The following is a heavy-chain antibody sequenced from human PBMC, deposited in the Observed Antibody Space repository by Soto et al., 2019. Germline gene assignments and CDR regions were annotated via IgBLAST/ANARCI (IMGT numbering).Heavy chain of an antibody. CDR1: GFTFSSYW. D-gene: IGHD3-22*01. J-gene: IGHJ4*02. V-gene: IGHV3-74*01. Sequence: EVQLVGSGGGLVQPGGSLRLSCAASGFTFSSYWMHWVRQAPGKGLVWVSRINSDGSSTSYADSVKGRFTISRDNAKNTLYLQMNSLRAEDTAVYYCARDYYDSSGYYYVFDYWGQGTLVTVSS. CDR3: ARDYYDSSGYYYVFDY. CDR2: INSDGSST.